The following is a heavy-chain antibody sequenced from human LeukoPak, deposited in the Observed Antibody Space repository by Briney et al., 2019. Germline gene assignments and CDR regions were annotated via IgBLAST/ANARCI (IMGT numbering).Heavy chain of an antibody. CDR1: GFTFSSYA. J-gene: IGHJ4*02. D-gene: IGHD2-2*01. Sequence: GALRLSCAASGFTFSSYAMSWVRQAPGKGLEWVSAISGSGGSTYYADSVKGRFTISRDNSKNTLYLQMNSLRAEDTAVYYCAKDGRGIVVVPAASWGQGTLVTVSS. V-gene: IGHV3-23*01. CDR2: ISGSGGST. CDR3: AKDGRGIVVVPAAS.